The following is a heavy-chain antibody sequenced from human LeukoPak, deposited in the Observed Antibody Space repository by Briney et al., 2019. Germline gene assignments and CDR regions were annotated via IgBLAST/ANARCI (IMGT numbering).Heavy chain of an antibody. Sequence: GGSLRLSCAASGFTFSSYGMSWVRQTPGKGLEWVSAISGSGSSTYYADSVKGRFTISRDKSKNTLYLQMNSLRAEDTAVYYCAKDPTSSLLYYYYMDVWGKGTTVTVSS. CDR2: ISGSGSST. V-gene: IGHV3-23*01. J-gene: IGHJ6*03. CDR3: AKDPTSSLLYYYYMDV. CDR1: GFTFSSYG. D-gene: IGHD2-2*01.